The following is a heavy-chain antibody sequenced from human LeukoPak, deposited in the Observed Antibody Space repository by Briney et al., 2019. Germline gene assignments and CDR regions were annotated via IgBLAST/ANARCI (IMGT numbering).Heavy chain of an antibody. D-gene: IGHD2-15*01. Sequence: GGSLRLSCAASGFTFNSYWFHWVRQAPGKGLVWVSRINSDGSDTIYADSVKGRFTISRDNAKSTVYLQMNSLKAEDTAVYYCARGGYHHGFDIWGLGTMVTVSS. CDR3: ARGGYHHGFDI. CDR1: GFTFNSYW. V-gene: IGHV3-74*01. CDR2: INSDGSDT. J-gene: IGHJ3*02.